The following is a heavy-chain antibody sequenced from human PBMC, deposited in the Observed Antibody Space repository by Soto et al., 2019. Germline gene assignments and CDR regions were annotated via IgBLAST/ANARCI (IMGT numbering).Heavy chain of an antibody. J-gene: IGHJ5*02. V-gene: IGHV3-21*01. CDR3: ARDMVRGVIIGWFDP. D-gene: IGHD3-10*01. CDR1: GFTFSSYS. Sequence: EVQLVESGGGLVKPGGSLRLSCAASGFTFSSYSMNWVRQAPGKGLEWVSSISSSSSYIYYADSVKGRFTISRDNAKNSLYLQMNSVRAEDTAVYYCARDMVRGVIIGWFDPWGQGTLVTVSS. CDR2: ISSSSSYI.